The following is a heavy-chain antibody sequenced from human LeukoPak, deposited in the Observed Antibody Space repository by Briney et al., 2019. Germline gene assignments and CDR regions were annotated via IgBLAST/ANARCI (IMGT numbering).Heavy chain of an antibody. V-gene: IGHV1-18*04. D-gene: IGHD3-22*01. Sequence: ASVKVSCKASGYTFTSYYMHWVRQAPGQGLEWMGWISAYNGNTNYAQKLQGRVTMTTDTSTSTAYMELRSLRSDDTAVYYCARDQYYYDSSGYYYFDYWGQGTLVTVSS. CDR2: ISAYNGNT. J-gene: IGHJ4*02. CDR3: ARDQYYYDSSGYYYFDY. CDR1: GYTFTSYY.